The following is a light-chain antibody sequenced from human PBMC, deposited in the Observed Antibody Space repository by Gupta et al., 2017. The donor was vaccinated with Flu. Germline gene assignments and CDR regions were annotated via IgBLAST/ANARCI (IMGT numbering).Light chain of an antibody. CDR1: QSITTH. J-gene: IGKJ1*01. Sequence: DIQMTQSPSSLSASVGDRVTISCRASQSITTHLNWYQQKPGKAPKLLIYATSSLQSGVPSRFSGRGSGTEFTLTISSLEPEDFANYYCQQSFGAPWTFGPGTKVDVK. CDR2: ATS. CDR3: QQSFGAPWT. V-gene: IGKV1-39*01.